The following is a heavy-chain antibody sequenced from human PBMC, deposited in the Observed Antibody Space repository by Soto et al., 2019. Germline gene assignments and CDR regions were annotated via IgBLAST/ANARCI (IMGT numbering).Heavy chain of an antibody. CDR2: INAGNGNT. V-gene: IGHV1-3*01. CDR1: GYTFTSYA. Sequence: QVPLVQSGAEVKKPGASVKVSCKASGYTFTSYAMHWVRQAPGQRLEWMGWINAGNGNTKYSQKFQGRVTITADESTSTAYMELSSLRSEDTAVYYCARERGHYDDSSGYYYHRYYFDYWGQGTLVTVSS. J-gene: IGHJ4*02. CDR3: ARERGHYDDSSGYYYHRYYFDY. D-gene: IGHD3-22*01.